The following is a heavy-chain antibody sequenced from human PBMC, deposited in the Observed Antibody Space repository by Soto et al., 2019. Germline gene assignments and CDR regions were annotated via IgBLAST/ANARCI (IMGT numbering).Heavy chain of an antibody. CDR1: GFTFSSYS. J-gene: IGHJ4*02. Sequence: PAGSLRLSCAASGFTFSSYSMNWVRQAPGKGLEWVSYISSSSSTIYYADSVKGRFTISRDNAKNSLYLQMNSLRAEDTAVYYCARSELLPSRTILGSLDYWGQGTLVTVSS. V-gene: IGHV3-48*01. D-gene: IGHD1-26*01. CDR3: ARSELLPSRTILGSLDY. CDR2: ISSSSSTI.